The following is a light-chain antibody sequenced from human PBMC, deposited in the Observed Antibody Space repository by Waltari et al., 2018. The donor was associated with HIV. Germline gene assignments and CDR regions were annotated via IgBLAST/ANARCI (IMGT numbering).Light chain of an antibody. CDR3: FSYAGNNYLL. J-gene: IGLJ2*01. Sequence: QSALTQPPSPSGSPGQSVTISCAGTSSDIGLYNFVSWYQHHPGKAPKLMISEVSRRPSGVPDRFSGSKSGNTASLTVSGLQAEDEAAYYCFSYAGNNYLLFGGGTKLTVL. CDR2: EVS. CDR1: SSDIGLYNF. V-gene: IGLV2-8*01.